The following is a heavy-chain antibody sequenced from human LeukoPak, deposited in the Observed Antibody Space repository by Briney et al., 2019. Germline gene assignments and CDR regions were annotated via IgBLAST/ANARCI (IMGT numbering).Heavy chain of an antibody. D-gene: IGHD1-14*01. V-gene: IGHV4-39*01. CDR3: ARVDRRIDGLDY. J-gene: IGHJ4*02. CDR2: IYYSGST. Sequence: PSETLSLTCTVSGGSISSSSYYWGWIRQPPGKGLEWIGSIYYSGSTYYNPSLKSRVTISVDTSKNQFSLKLSSVTAADTAVYYCARVDRRIDGLDYWGQGTLVTVSS. CDR1: GGSISSSSYY.